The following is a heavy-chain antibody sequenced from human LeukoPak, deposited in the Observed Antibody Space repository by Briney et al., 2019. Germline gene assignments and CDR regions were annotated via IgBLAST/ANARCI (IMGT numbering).Heavy chain of an antibody. CDR1: GFTFSSYW. CDR3: ARVYCGGGTCSSYFDY. CDR2: INQDGSEK. J-gene: IGHJ4*02. V-gene: IGHV3-7*04. Sequence: GGSLRLSCGASGFTFSSYWMSWVRQAPGKGLEWVANINQDGSEKYYVDSVKGRYTISRDNAKNSLSLQMNSLRAEDTAVYYCARVYCGGGTCSSYFDYWGQGTLVTVSS. D-gene: IGHD2-15*01.